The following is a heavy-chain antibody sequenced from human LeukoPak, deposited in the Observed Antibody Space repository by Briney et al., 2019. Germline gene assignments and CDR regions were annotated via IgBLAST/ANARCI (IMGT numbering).Heavy chain of an antibody. CDR2: ISGSGGST. CDR1: GFTFSSYA. D-gene: IGHD3-22*01. J-gene: IGHJ5*02. Sequence: GGSLRLSCAASGFTFSSYAMSWVRQAPGKGLEWVSAISGSGGSTYYADSVKGRFTISRDNSKNTLYLQMNSLRAEDTAVYYCAGTTYYYDSSGYWFDPWGQGTLVTVSS. CDR3: AGTTYYYDSSGYWFDP. V-gene: IGHV3-23*01.